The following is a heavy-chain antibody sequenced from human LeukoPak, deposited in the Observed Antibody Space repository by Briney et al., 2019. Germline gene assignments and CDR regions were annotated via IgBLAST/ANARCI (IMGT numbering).Heavy chain of an antibody. Sequence: PGGSLRLSCAASGFTFSSYAMSWVRQAPEKGLEWVSAISGSGGSTYYADSVKGRFTISRDNSKNTLYLQMNSLRAEDTAVYYCAKMEHFGVAFNYFDYWGQGTLVTVSS. CDR1: GFTFSSYA. CDR2: ISGSGGST. V-gene: IGHV3-23*01. D-gene: IGHD3-3*01. CDR3: AKMEHFGVAFNYFDY. J-gene: IGHJ4*02.